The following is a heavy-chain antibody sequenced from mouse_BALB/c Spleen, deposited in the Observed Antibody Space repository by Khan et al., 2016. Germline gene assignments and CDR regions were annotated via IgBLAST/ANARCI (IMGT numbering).Heavy chain of an antibody. CDR2: ILPGSGST. Sequence: QVRLQQSGAELMKPGASVKISCKATGYTFRRYWIEWVKARPGHGLVWIGEILPGSGSTDYTEKFKGQATFTAEPSSNTAYIQLSGLTAEDSAVYDCARGAYWGQGTLVTVSA. J-gene: IGHJ3*01. V-gene: IGHV1-9*01. CDR1: GYTFRRYW. CDR3: ARGAY.